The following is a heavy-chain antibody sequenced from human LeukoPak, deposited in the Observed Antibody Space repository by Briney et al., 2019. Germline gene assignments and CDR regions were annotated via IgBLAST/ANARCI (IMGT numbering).Heavy chain of an antibody. V-gene: IGHV4-4*07. D-gene: IGHD1-1*01. J-gene: IGHJ6*02. CDR1: GGSISGYY. CDR3: ARDAGHQLSRRNYYAMDV. CDR2: IYTSGST. Sequence: SETLSLTCTVSGGSISGYYWSWIRQPAGKGLEWIGRIYTSGSTNYNPSLKSRVTMSVDTPENQFSLKLSSVTAADTAVYYCARDAGHQLSRRNYYAMDVWGQGTTVTVSS.